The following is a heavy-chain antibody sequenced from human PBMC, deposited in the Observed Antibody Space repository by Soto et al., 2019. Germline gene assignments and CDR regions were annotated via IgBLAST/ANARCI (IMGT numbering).Heavy chain of an antibody. D-gene: IGHD4-17*01. CDR1: GGSISGYC. Sequence: SETLSLTCTVSGGSISGYCWSWIRQPPGKGLEWIGYIYYSGSTNYNPALKSRVTISVDTSRNQFSLKLTSVTAADTAVYYCAGSVYADHHFDYWGQGTLVPVSS. V-gene: IGHV4-59*01. CDR3: AGSVYADHHFDY. CDR2: IYYSGST. J-gene: IGHJ4*02.